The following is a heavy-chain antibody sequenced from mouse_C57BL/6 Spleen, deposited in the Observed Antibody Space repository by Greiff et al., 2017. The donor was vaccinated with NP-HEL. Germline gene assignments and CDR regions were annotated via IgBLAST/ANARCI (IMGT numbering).Heavy chain of an antibody. V-gene: IGHV1-82*01. J-gene: IGHJ2*01. CDR3: ARGWGAFDY. Sequence: QVQLQQSGPELVKPGASVKISCTASGYAFSSSWMNWVKQRPGKGLEWIGRIYPGGGDTNYNGKFKGKATLTEDKSSSTAYMQLSSLTSEDSAVYFCARGWGAFDYWGQGTTLTVSS. CDR2: IYPGGGDT. CDR1: GYAFSSSW. D-gene: IGHD3-3*01.